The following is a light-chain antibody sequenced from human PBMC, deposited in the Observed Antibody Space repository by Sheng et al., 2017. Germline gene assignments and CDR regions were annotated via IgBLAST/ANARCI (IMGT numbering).Light chain of an antibody. CDR3: YQRYNWPLLS. CDR2: DAS. CDR1: QDINNY. J-gene: IGKJ4*01. V-gene: IGKV1-33*01. Sequence: DIQMTQSPSSLSASVGDRVTITCQASQDINNYLIWYQQKPGKAPKLLIYDASNLETGVPSRFSGSGSGTDFILSISSLEPEDFAVYYCYQRYNWPLLSFGGGTRVDIK.